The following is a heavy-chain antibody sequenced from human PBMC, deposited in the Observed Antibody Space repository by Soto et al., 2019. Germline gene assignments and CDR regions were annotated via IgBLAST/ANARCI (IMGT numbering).Heavy chain of an antibody. CDR1: GFSLSTSGVG. V-gene: IGHV2-5*02. CDR2: IYWDDDK. CDR3: AHSPHYDFWSGYGYFDL. J-gene: IGHJ2*01. D-gene: IGHD3-3*01. Sequence: QITLKESGPTLVKPTQTLTLTCTFSGFSLSTSGVGVGWIRQPPGKALEWLALIYWDDDKRYSPSLKSRLTITKDTSKNQVVLTMTNMDPVDTATYCCAHSPHYDFWSGYGYFDLWGRGTLVTVSS.